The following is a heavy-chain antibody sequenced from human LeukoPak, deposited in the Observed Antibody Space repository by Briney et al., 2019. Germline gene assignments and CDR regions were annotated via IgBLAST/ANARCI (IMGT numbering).Heavy chain of an antibody. J-gene: IGHJ3*02. CDR2: IIPIFGTA. CDR1: GGTFSSYA. CDR3: ARENTYYDFWSGYSPDAFDI. Sequence: SVKVSCKASGGTFSSYAISWVRQAPGQGLEWMGGIIPIFGTANYAQKFQGRVTITTDESTGTAYMELSSLRSEDTAVYYCARENTYYDFWSGYSPDAFDIWGQGTMVTVSS. D-gene: IGHD3-3*01. V-gene: IGHV1-69*05.